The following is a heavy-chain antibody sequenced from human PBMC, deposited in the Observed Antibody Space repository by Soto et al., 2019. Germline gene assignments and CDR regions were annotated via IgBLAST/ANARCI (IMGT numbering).Heavy chain of an antibody. V-gene: IGHV3-30*04. CDR3: ARDSSLLYSVGSGSDF. J-gene: IGHJ4*02. CDR2: ISSDEKQK. CDR1: GFTFSSAA. Sequence: QVQLVESGGGVVQPGRSLRLSCAASGFTFSSAAMHWVRQAPGRGLEWLAFISSDEKQKYSADSMQGRFIISRDNSNNTLYLQMNSLRPEDTAVYYCARDSSLLYSVGSGSDFWGQGTLVTVSS. D-gene: IGHD3-10*01.